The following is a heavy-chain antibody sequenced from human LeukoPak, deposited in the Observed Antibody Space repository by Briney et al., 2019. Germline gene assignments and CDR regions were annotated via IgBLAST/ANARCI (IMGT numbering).Heavy chain of an antibody. CDR3: ARVVEGVVPAAAYYYYYMDV. V-gene: IGHV4-39*07. CDR2: IYYSGST. D-gene: IGHD2-2*01. Sequence: SETLSLTCTVSGGSISSSSYYWGWIRQPPGKGLEWIGSIYYSGSTNYNPSLKSRVTISVDTSKNQFSLKLSSVTAADTAVYYCARVVEGVVPAAAYYYYYMDVWGKGTTVTVSS. CDR1: GGSISSSSYY. J-gene: IGHJ6*03.